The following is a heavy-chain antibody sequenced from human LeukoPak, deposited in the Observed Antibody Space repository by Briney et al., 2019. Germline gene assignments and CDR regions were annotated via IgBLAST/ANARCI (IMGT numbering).Heavy chain of an antibody. CDR3: AREIAAPGELMDV. D-gene: IGHD6-13*01. Sequence: SETLSLTCTVSGGSVSSGSFYWNWVRQPPGKGLEWIGYVYYSGSTNNNPSLKSRVTISVDTSKNQFSLKLSSVTAADTAVYYCAREIAAPGELMDVWGQGTTVTVSS. V-gene: IGHV4-61*01. J-gene: IGHJ6*02. CDR2: VYYSGST. CDR1: GGSVSSGSFY.